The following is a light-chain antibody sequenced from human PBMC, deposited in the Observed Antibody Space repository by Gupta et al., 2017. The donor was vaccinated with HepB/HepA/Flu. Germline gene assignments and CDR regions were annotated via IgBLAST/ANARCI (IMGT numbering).Light chain of an antibody. CDR1: RTLLHNDGYHF. V-gene: IGKV2-28*01. CDR3: RHTLNSPFT. J-gene: IGKJ2*01. Sequence: DIVMTQSPLSLAVTPGEPASISCRSSRTLLHNDGYHFLNWYLQKPGQSPHLLIYVASSRASGVPDRFNGSGSGTDFTLHIARVEAEDVGFYFCRHTLNSPFTFGQGT. CDR2: VAS.